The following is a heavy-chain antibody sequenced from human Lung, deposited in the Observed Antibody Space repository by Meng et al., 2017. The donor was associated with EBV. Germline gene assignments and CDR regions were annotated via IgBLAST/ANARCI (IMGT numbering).Heavy chain of an antibody. Sequence: QVRLQESGPGLVKPSQTLSLTCTVSGGSISSGGYYWSWIRQPPGKGLEWIGEINHSGSTNYNPSLKSRVTISVDTSKNQFSLKLSSVTAADTAVYYCARSYSSGWYTLFDYWGQGTLVTVSS. J-gene: IGHJ4*02. CDR1: GGSISSGGYY. CDR2: INHSGST. V-gene: IGHV4-31*03. CDR3: ARSYSSGWYTLFDY. D-gene: IGHD6-19*01.